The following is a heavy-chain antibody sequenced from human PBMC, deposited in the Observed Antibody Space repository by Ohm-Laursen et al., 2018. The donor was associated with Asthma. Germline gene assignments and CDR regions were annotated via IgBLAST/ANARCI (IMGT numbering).Heavy chain of an antibody. Sequence: DSVKGRFTISRDNSKNTLYLQMNSLRPEDTAVYYCAREYASSWYLCFDYWGQGTLVTVSS. CDR3: AREYASSWYLCFDY. J-gene: IGHJ4*02. V-gene: IGHV3-30*07. D-gene: IGHD6-13*01.